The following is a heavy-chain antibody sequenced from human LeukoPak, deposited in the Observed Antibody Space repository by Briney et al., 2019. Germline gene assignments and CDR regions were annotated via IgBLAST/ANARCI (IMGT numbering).Heavy chain of an antibody. J-gene: IGHJ5*02. CDR3: ARTRGNWFDP. Sequence: SETLSLTCTVSGGXISSYYWSWIRQPPGKGLEWIGYIYYSGSTNYNPSLKSRVTISVDTSKNQFSLKLSSVTAADTAVYYCARTRGNWFDPWGQGSLVTVSS. CDR2: IYYSGST. CDR1: GGXISSYY. V-gene: IGHV4-59*08.